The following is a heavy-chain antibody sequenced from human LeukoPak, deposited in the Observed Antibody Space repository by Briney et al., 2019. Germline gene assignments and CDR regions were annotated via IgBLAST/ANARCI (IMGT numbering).Heavy chain of an antibody. CDR1: GGSFSGYY. D-gene: IGHD3-22*01. CDR3: AKSNGYGLIDI. V-gene: IGHV4-34*01. Sequence: SETLSLTCAVYGGSFSGYYWSWIRQPPGKGLEWIGEINHSGSTNYNPSLKSRVTISVDTSKNQFSLKLNSATAADMAVYYCAKSNGYGLIDIWGQGTMVTVSS. CDR2: INHSGST. J-gene: IGHJ3*02.